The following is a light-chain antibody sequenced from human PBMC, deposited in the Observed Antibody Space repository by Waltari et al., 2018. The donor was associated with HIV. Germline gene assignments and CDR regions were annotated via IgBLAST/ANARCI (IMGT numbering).Light chain of an antibody. CDR1: STDITTYDY. J-gene: IGLJ2*01. CDR3: SSYTTDNTVV. CDR2: DVT. V-gene: IGLV2-14*03. Sequence: QSALTQPAAVSGSPGQSITISCSGISTDITTYDYVSWNKKQPDKAPKLLIFDVTDRPSGVAGRFSCSKSGNTASLTISGLQPDDEADDYCSSYTTDNTVVFGGGTRLTVL.